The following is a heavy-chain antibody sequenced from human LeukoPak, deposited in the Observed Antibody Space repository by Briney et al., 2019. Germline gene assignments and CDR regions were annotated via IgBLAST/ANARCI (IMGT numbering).Heavy chain of an antibody. V-gene: IGHV1-18*01. Sequence: GASVKVSCKSSGYTFTSYGISWVRQPRGQGLEWMGWISAYNGNTNYSQKLQGRVNMTTDTSTSTAYMELRSPRSDDTAVYYCARGVATMGDYWGQGTLVTVSS. CDR2: ISAYNGNT. CDR1: GYTFTSYG. CDR3: ARGVATMGDY. J-gene: IGHJ4*02. D-gene: IGHD5-12*01.